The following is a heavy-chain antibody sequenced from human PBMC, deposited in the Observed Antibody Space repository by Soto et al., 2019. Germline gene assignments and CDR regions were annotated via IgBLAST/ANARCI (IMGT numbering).Heavy chain of an antibody. Sequence: GGSLRLSCAASGFTFSDYYMSWIRQAPGKGLEWVSYISSSGSTIYYADSVKGRFTISRDNAKNSLYLQMNSLRAEDTAVYYCARDLSMADYDYIWGSYRRQASVSEWGQGTLVTVSS. CDR3: ARDLSMADYDYIWGSYRRQASVSE. J-gene: IGHJ4*02. CDR1: GFTFSDYY. CDR2: ISSSGSTI. D-gene: IGHD3-16*02. V-gene: IGHV3-11*01.